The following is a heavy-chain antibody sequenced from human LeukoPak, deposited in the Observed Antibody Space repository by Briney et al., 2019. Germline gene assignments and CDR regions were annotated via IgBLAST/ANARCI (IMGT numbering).Heavy chain of an antibody. CDR1: GYTFTGYY. CDR3: ARVGAAPVHRAFDI. CDR2: INPNSGGT. V-gene: IGHV1-2*02. J-gene: IGHJ3*02. D-gene: IGHD6-6*01. Sequence: ASVKVSCKASGYTFTGYYMHWVRQAPGQGLEWMGWINPNSGGTNYAQKFQGRVTMTRDTSISTAYMELSRLRSDDMAVYYCARVGAAPVHRAFDIWGQGTMVTVSS.